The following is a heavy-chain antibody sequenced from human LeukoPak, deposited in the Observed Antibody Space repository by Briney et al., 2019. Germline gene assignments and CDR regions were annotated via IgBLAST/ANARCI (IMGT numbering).Heavy chain of an antibody. CDR1: GFTFSSYS. CDR2: IKQDGSEK. CDR3: ARSPTFSGEGFDP. V-gene: IGHV3-7*01. D-gene: IGHD7-27*01. J-gene: IGHJ5*02. Sequence: GGSLRLSCAASGFTFSSYSMNWVRQAPGKGLEWVANIKQDGSEKNYVDSVKGRITISRDNAKNSLYLQMNSLRAEDTAVYYCARSPTFSGEGFDPWGQGTLVTVSS.